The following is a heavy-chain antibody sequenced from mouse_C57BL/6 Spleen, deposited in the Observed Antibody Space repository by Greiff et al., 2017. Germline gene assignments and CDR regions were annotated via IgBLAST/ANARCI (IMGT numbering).Heavy chain of an antibody. CDR3: ARRKLYGNYPLDC. V-gene: IGHV1-61*01. J-gene: IGHJ2*01. CDR1: GYTFTSYW. CDR2: IYPSDSET. D-gene: IGHD2-10*02. Sequence: QVQLQQPGAELVRPGSSVKLSCKASGYTFTSYWMDWVKQRPGQGLEWIGNIYPSDSETNYNQKFKDKATLTVDKSSSTAYMQLSSLTSEDSAVYYCARRKLYGNYPLDCWGQGTALAVSS.